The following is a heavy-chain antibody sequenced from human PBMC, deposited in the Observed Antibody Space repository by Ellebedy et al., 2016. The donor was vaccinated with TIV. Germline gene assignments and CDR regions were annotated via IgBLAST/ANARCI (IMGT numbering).Heavy chain of an antibody. Sequence: PGGSLRLSCAASGFVFSSYDFHWVRQAPGRGLEWVALISYDGNNKNYADSVKGRFTISRDNSKNTLYLQMNNLRPDDTAFYYCARSRFSGWNYFDYWGQGTLVPVSS. V-gene: IGHV3-30-3*01. J-gene: IGHJ4*02. CDR3: ARSRFSGWNYFDY. CDR1: GFVFSSYD. CDR2: ISYDGNNK. D-gene: IGHD6-19*01.